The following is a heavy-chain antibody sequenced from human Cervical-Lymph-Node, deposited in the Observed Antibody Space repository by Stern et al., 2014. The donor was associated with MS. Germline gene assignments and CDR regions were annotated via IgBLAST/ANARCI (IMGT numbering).Heavy chain of an antibody. Sequence: QVTLKESGPPLEKPTQTLTLTCTFTGFSLSTTGICVTWIRQPPGKALEWLALIDWDDDKYYTTSLKTRLTISKDTSRNQVVLTLTNMDPMDTATYYCARARSFDSSGLDYDYGMDVWGQGTTVTVSS. CDR2: IDWDDDK. J-gene: IGHJ6*02. V-gene: IGHV2-70*01. D-gene: IGHD3-22*01. CDR3: ARARSFDSSGLDYDYGMDV. CDR1: GFSLSTTGIC.